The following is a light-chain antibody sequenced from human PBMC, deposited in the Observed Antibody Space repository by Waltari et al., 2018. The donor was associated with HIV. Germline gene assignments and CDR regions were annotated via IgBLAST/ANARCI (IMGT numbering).Light chain of an antibody. CDR2: EGT. Sequence: QSALTQPASVSGSPGQSVTISCTGTSSDVGRYNLVSWYQQHPGSAPRLMIYEGTKRPSGVSNRFSGSKSGNTASLTISGLQAEDEADYYCCSYAGSSTVFGTGTKVTVL. J-gene: IGLJ1*01. CDR1: SSDVGRYNL. V-gene: IGLV2-23*01. CDR3: CSYAGSSTV.